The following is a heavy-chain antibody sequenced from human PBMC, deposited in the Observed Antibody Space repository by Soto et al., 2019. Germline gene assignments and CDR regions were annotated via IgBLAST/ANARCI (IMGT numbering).Heavy chain of an antibody. CDR2: INHSGST. CDR1: GGSFSGYY. V-gene: IGHV4-34*01. D-gene: IGHD5-12*01. J-gene: IGHJ4*02. CDR3: ARGYSGYDPFDY. Sequence: SETLSLTCXVXGGSFSGYYWSWIRQPPGKGLEWIGEINHSGSTNYNPSLKSRVTISVDTSKNQFSLKLSSVTAADTAVYYCARGYSGYDPFDYWGQGTLVTVS.